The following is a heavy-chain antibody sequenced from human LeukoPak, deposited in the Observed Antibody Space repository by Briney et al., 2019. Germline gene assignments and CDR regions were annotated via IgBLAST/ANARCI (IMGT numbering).Heavy chain of an antibody. D-gene: IGHD4-11*01. Sequence: ASVKVSCKVSGYTLTELSMHWVRQAPGKGLEWMGGFDPEDGETIYAQKFQGRVTMTEDTSTDTAYMELSSLRSEDTAVYYRATTDYSNYEAFDPWGQGTLVTVSS. CDR3: ATTDYSNYEAFDP. CDR1: GYTLTELS. J-gene: IGHJ5*02. CDR2: FDPEDGET. V-gene: IGHV1-24*01.